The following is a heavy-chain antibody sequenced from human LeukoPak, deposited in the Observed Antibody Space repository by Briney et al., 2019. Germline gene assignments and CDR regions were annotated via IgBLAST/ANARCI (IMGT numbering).Heavy chain of an antibody. J-gene: IGHJ6*03. V-gene: IGHV4-38-2*01. CDR1: GYSISSGYY. CDR2: IYHSGST. CDR3: ARPRRDYYYYYYMDV. Sequence: KASETLSLTCAVSGYSISSGYYWGWIRQPPGKGLGWIGSIYHSGSTYYNPSLKSRVTISVDTSKNQFSLKLSSVAAADTAVYYCARPRRDYYYYYYMDVWGKGTTVTVSS.